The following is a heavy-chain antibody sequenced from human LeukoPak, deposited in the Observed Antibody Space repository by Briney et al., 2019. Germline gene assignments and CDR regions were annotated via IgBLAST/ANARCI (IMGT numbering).Heavy chain of an antibody. CDR2: ITSSGGTT. J-gene: IGHJ4*02. Sequence: GGSLRLSCAASGFTFSSYSMNWVRQAPGKGLEYVSAITSSGGTTFYADSVKGRFTISRDNSKNTLYLQMTSLRAEDTAVYYCVKVDGGYYYDNWGQGTLVAVSS. CDR1: GFTFSSYS. D-gene: IGHD6-13*01. CDR3: VKVDGGYYYDN. V-gene: IGHV3-64D*09.